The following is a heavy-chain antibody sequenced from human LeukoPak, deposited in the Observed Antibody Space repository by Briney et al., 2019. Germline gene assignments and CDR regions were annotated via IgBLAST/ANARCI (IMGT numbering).Heavy chain of an antibody. Sequence: PSETLSLTCIVSGGSISSYYWSWIRQPPGKGLEWIAYISDIGSINYNPSLKSRFTISLDTSKNQSSLKLSSVTAADTAVYYCAGHHPRNTVDFWGQGTLVTVSS. CDR2: ISDIGSI. CDR3: AGHHPRNTVDF. CDR1: GGSISSYY. V-gene: IGHV4-59*08. D-gene: IGHD2/OR15-2a*01. J-gene: IGHJ4*02.